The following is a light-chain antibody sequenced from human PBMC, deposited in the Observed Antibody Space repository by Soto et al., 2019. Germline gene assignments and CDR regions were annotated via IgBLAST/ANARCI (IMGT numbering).Light chain of an antibody. V-gene: IGLV2-14*01. J-gene: IGLJ2*01. CDR1: SSDIGAYDY. CDR3: GSYASATMI. CDR2: EVT. Sequence: QSVLTQPASVSVSPGQSITISCTGTSSDIGAYDYVSWFQQYPGKAPTLLIYEVTFRPSGVSSRFSGSKSGNTASLTISGLQTEDEADYYCGSYASATMIFGGGTKPTVL.